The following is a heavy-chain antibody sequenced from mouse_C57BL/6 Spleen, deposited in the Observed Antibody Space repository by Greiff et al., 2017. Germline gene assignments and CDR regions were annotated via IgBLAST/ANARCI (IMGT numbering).Heavy chain of an antibody. J-gene: IGHJ1*03. Sequence: QVQLQQSGPELVKPGASVKISCKASGYAFSSSWMNWVKQRPGKGLEWIGRIYPGDGDTNYNGKFKGKATLTAGKSSSTAYMQLSSLTSEDSAVYFCARGDSDVWGTGTTVTVSS. V-gene: IGHV1-82*01. CDR3: ARGDSDV. CDR2: IYPGDGDT. CDR1: GYAFSSSW.